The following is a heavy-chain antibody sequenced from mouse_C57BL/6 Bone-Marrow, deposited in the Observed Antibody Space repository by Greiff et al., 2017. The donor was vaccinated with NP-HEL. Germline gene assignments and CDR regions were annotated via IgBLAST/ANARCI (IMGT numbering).Heavy chain of an antibody. J-gene: IGHJ4*01. V-gene: IGHV5-6*01. CDR2: ISSGGSYT. Sequence: EVQVVESGGDLVKPGGSLKLSCAASGFTFSSYGMSWVRQTPDKRLEWVATISSGGSYTYYPDSVKGRFTISRDNAKNTLYLQMSSLKSEDTAMYYCARIGSSFYAMDYWGQGTSVTVSS. D-gene: IGHD1-1*01. CDR3: ARIGSSFYAMDY. CDR1: GFTFSSYG.